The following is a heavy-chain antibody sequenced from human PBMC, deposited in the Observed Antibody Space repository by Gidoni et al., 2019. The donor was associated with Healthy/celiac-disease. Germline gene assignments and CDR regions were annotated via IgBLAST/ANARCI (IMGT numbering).Heavy chain of an antibody. CDR1: GFTFDDYG. J-gene: IGHJ3*02. CDR3: ARAEAPRYCSSTSCYDDAFDI. D-gene: IGHD2-2*01. Sequence: EVQLVESGGGVVRPGGSLRLSCAASGFTFDDYGMSWVRQAPGKGLEWVSGINWNGGSTGYADSVKGRFTISRDNAKNSLYLQMNSLRAEDTALYYCARAEAPRYCSSTSCYDDAFDIWGQGTMVTVSS. V-gene: IGHV3-20*04. CDR2: INWNGGST.